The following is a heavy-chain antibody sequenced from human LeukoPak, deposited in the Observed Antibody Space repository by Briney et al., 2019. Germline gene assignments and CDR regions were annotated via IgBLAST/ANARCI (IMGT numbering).Heavy chain of an antibody. V-gene: IGHV4-59*01. D-gene: IGHD6-13*01. J-gene: IGHJ4*02. Sequence: SETLSLTCTVAAASISSYYWGWVRQPPGKRLEWLGFIYYSGRNNSKPSLKSGATTSVETSKTQFILKRSSGTAADTAVYYGARGTPYSSSWYGWGQRTLVTVSS. CDR1: AASISSYY. CDR3: ARGTPYSSSWYG. CDR2: IYYSGRN.